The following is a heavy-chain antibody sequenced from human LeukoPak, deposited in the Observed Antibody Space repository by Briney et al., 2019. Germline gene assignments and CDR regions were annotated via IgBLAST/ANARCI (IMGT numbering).Heavy chain of an antibody. J-gene: IGHJ3*02. CDR2: IYPGDSDT. V-gene: IGHV5-51*01. D-gene: IGHD2-2*03. CDR3: ARHHGSSPKAFDI. CDR1: GYSFTSYW. Sequence: GESLKISFKAAGYSFTSYWVGWVRQMPGRGLEGRGIIYPGDSDTRYTPSFQGQVTISADKSTTTAYLQWSSLKASDTAMYYCARHHGSSPKAFDIWGQGTMVTVSS.